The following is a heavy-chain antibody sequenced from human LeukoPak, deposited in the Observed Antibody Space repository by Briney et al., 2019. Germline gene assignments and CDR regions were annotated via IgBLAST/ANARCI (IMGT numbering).Heavy chain of an antibody. CDR2: IYYSGST. V-gene: IGHV4-39*01. CDR3: ARHASPDIVIVPAATFDY. J-gene: IGHJ4*02. D-gene: IGHD2-2*01. CDR1: GGSISSSSYY. Sequence: SETLSLTCTVSGGSISSSSYYWGWIRQPSGKGLEWIGSIYYSGSTYYNPSLKSRVTISADTSKNQFSLKLSSVTAADTAVYYCARHASPDIVIVPAATFDYWGQGTLVTVSS.